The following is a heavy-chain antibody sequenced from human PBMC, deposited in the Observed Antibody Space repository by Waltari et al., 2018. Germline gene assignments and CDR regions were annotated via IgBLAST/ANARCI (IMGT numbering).Heavy chain of an antibody. J-gene: IGHJ6*02. D-gene: IGHD3-22*01. CDR2: IYHSGST. V-gene: IGHV4-38-2*01. CDR1: GYSLSSGHS. CDR3: ARRYYYDSSEVDV. Sequence: QVQLQESGTGLVKPSETLSLTCAVPGYSLSSGHSWGWLRQPPGKGLEWIGSIYHSGSTYYNPSLKSRVTISVDTSKNQFSLKLSSVTAADTAVYYCARRYYYDSSEVDVWGQGTTVTVSS.